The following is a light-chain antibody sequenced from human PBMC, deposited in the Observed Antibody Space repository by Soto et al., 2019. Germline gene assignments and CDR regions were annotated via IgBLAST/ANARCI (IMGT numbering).Light chain of an antibody. CDR2: DVT. J-gene: IGLJ2*01. CDR1: SSDVGGYNY. Sequence: QSALTQPASVSGSPGQSITISCIETSSDVGGYNYVSWYQQHPGKAPKLIIFDVTHRPSGVSDRLSGSKSGNMASLTISGLQAEDEADYYCSSYPSSTTELLFGGGTQLTVL. CDR3: SSYPSSTTELL. V-gene: IGLV2-14*03.